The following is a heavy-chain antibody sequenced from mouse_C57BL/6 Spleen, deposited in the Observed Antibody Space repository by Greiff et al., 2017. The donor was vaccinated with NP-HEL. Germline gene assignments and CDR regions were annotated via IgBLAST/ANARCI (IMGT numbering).Heavy chain of an antibody. CDR3: ARTRDYYGSSSAWFAY. V-gene: IGHV1-42*01. Sequence: EVQLQQSGPELVKPGASVKISCKASGYSFTGYYMNWVKQSPEKSLEWIGEINPSTGGTTYNQKFKAKATLTVDKSSSTAYMQLKSLTSEDSAVYYCARTRDYYGSSSAWFAYWGQGTLVTVSA. D-gene: IGHD1-1*01. J-gene: IGHJ3*01. CDR2: INPSTGGT. CDR1: GYSFTGYY.